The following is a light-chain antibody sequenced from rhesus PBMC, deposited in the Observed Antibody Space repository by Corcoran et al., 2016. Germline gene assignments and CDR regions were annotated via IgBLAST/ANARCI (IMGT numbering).Light chain of an antibody. J-gene: IGKJ3*01. CDR3: QNSYGIPFS. CDR1: DNVNTY. V-gene: IGKV1-74*01. CDR2: GAS. Sequence: DIQVTQSPSSLSASVGDRVTITCRTSDNVNTYVHWYQQKPGKPPRLLIYGASPLQSGVPSRFSGSGSGTDYTFTISSLQPEDVATYYCQNSYGIPFSFGPGTQLDIK.